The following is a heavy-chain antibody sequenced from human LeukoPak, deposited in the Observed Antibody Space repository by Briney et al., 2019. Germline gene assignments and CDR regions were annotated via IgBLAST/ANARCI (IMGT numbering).Heavy chain of an antibody. J-gene: IGHJ4*02. CDR3: VKERDRGVDVADDFDL. D-gene: IGHD6-19*01. Sequence: PGESLRLSCAASGFTFRDYSMAWVRQVPGGGLEWVSAISIPTYTIDADPVKGRFIMSRDNSKNTLYLQMNNLRAEDTAVYYCVKERDRGVDVADDFDLWGQGTLVSVSS. V-gene: IGHV3-23*01. CDR2: ISIPTYT. CDR1: GFTFRDYS.